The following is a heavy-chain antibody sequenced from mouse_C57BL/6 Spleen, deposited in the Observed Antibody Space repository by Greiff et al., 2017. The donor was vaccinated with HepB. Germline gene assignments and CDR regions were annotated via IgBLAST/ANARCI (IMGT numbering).Heavy chain of an antibody. Sequence: EVKLMESGGGLVQPGGSLSLSCAASGFTFTDYYMSWVRQPPGKALEWLGFIRNKANGYTTEYSASVKGRFTISRDNSQSILYLQMNALRAEDSATYDCARYRPGTSNCDYWGQGTTLTVSS. CDR1: GFTFTDYY. J-gene: IGHJ2*01. D-gene: IGHD4-1*01. CDR3: ARYRPGTSNCDY. V-gene: IGHV7-3*01. CDR2: IRNKANGYTT.